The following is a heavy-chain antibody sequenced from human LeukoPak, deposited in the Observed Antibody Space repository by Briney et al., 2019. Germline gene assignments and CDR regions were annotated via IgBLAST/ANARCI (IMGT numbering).Heavy chain of an antibody. CDR2: IYSGGSA. CDR3: ARESRPYGGNSLDY. D-gene: IGHD4-23*01. V-gene: IGHV3-66*01. Sequence: GGSLRLSCVASGFTVSTNYMNWVRQAPGKGLEWVSVIYSGGSAYYADSVKGRFTISRDNSKNTLYLQMNSLRAEDTAVYYCARESRPYGGNSLDYWGQGTLVTVSS. J-gene: IGHJ4*02. CDR1: GFTVSTNY.